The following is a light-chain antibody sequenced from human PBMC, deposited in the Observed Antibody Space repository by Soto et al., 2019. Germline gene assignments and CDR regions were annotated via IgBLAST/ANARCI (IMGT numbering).Light chain of an antibody. CDR1: PDISNY. Sequence: DLQMTQSPSSLSASVGDRVTITCQASPDISNYLNWYQKKPGKAPKLLIYDASNLETGVPSRFSGSGSGTAFTFTISSLQPEDIATDYCQQYDNLPITFGGGTKVEIK. V-gene: IGKV1-33*01. J-gene: IGKJ4*01. CDR3: QQYDNLPIT. CDR2: DAS.